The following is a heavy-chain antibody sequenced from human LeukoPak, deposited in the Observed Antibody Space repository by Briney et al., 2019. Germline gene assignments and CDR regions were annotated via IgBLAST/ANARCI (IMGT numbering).Heavy chain of an antibody. CDR1: GYTFTGYY. CDR2: INPNSGGT. Sequence: GASVKVSCKASGYTFTGYYMHWVRQAPGHGLEWMGWINPNSGGTNYAQKFQGRVTMTRDTSISTAYMELSRLRSDDTAVYYCAREGSGYCSGGSCYDGANWFDPWGQGTLVTVSS. CDR3: AREGSGYCSGGSCYDGANWFDP. D-gene: IGHD2-15*01. V-gene: IGHV1-2*02. J-gene: IGHJ5*02.